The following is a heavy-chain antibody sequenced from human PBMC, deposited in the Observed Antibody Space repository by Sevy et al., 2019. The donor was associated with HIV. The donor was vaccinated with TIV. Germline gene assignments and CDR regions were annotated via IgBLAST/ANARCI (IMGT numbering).Heavy chain of an antibody. D-gene: IGHD2-15*01. V-gene: IGHV4-30-4*01. Sequence: SETLSLTCTVSGGSISSGDYYWSWIRQPPGKGLEWIGYIYYSGSTYYNPSLKSRVTISVDTSKNQFSLKIRSVTAADTAVYYCARAGDGGLLPIKTGDYYFDYWGQGTLVTVSS. CDR3: ARAGDGGLLPIKTGDYYFDY. J-gene: IGHJ4*02. CDR1: GGSISSGDYY. CDR2: IYYSGST.